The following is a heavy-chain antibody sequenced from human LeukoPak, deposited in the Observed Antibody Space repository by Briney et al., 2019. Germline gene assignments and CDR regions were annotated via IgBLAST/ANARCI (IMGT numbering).Heavy chain of an antibody. Sequence: KPSETLSLTCTVSGGSISSYYWSWIRQPAGKRLEWIGRISSSGSTNYNPSLKSRVTMSVDSSKNQFSLKLSSVTAADTAVYYCARSSPVGSYFDYWGQGTLVTVSS. D-gene: IGHD2-2*03. V-gene: IGHV4-4*07. CDR1: GGSISSYY. CDR2: ISSSGST. J-gene: IGHJ4*02. CDR3: ARSSPVGSYFDY.